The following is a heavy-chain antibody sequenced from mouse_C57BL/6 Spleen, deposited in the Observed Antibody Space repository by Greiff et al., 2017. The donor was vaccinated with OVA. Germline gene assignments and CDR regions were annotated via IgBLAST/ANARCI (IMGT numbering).Heavy chain of an antibody. CDR1: GYTFTSYW. Sequence: QVQLQQPGAELVKPGASVKLSCKASGYTFTSYWMHWVKQRPGQGLEWIGMIHPNSGSTNYNEKFKSKATLTVDKSSSTAYMQLSSLTSEDSAVYYCANYYGSRGYAMDYWGQGTSVTVSS. D-gene: IGHD1-1*01. CDR3: ANYYGSRGYAMDY. CDR2: IHPNSGST. V-gene: IGHV1-64*01. J-gene: IGHJ4*01.